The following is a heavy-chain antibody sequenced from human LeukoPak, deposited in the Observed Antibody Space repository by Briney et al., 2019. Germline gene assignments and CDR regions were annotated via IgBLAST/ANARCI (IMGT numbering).Heavy chain of an antibody. CDR3: AREFKSGYGMWA. Sequence: GGSLRLSCAASGFTFSDYYMSWIRQAPGKGLEWVSYISSSSDYTNHADSVKGRFTISRDNAKNSLYLQMNSLRADDTAVYYCAREFKSGYGMWAWGQGTLVTVSS. J-gene: IGHJ5*02. CDR2: ISSSSDYT. D-gene: IGHD5-18*01. V-gene: IGHV3-11*06. CDR1: GFTFSDYY.